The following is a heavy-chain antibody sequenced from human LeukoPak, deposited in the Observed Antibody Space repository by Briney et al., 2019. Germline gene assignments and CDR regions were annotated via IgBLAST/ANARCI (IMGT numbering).Heavy chain of an antibody. D-gene: IGHD6-19*01. V-gene: IGHV1-2*02. Sequence: GASVKVSCKASGYTFSGYYMHWVRQAPGQGLEWMGWINPNSGGTNYAQKFQGRVTMTRDTSISTAYMELSRLRSDDTAVYYCASEGLETAVALDYWGQGTLVTVSS. CDR3: ASEGLETAVALDY. CDR1: GYTFSGYY. J-gene: IGHJ4*02. CDR2: INPNSGGT.